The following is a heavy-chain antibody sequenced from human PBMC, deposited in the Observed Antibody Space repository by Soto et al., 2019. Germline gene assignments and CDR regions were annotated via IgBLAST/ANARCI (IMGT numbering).Heavy chain of an antibody. J-gene: IGHJ6*03. CDR2: ISSSSSVI. Sequence: EVQLVESGGGLVQPGGALRLSCATSGFILSDCAMNWVRQAPGKGLEWVSYISSSSSVIDYADSVKGRFTVSRDNARNSLYLQMNSLRAEDTAVYYCARDLSWGSNWYYYMDVWAKGTTVTVSS. V-gene: IGHV3-48*01. D-gene: IGHD7-27*01. CDR1: GFILSDCA. CDR3: ARDLSWGSNWYYYMDV.